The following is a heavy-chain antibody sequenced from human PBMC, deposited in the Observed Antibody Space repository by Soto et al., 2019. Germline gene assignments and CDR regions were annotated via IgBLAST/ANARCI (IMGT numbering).Heavy chain of an antibody. V-gene: IGHV1-46*03. J-gene: IGHJ4*02. Sequence: QVQLVQSGAEVKKPGASVKVSCKASGYTFTRYYMPWVRQAPGQGLAWMGIINPSGGSTSYAQKFQGRVTMTRDTSTSTVYMELSSLRSEDTAVYYCAREQQLVLSPHFDYWGQGTRVNVSS. CDR1: GYTFTRYY. CDR2: INPSGGST. CDR3: AREQQLVLSPHFDY. D-gene: IGHD6-13*01.